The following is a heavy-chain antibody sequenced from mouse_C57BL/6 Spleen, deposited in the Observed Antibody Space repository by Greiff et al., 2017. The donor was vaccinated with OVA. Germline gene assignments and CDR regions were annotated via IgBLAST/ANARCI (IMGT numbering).Heavy chain of an antibody. D-gene: IGHD3-2*02. Sequence: EVQLQQSGPELVKPGASVKISCKASGYSFTGYYMNWVKQSPEKSLEWIGEINPSTGGTTYNKKFKAKATLTVDKSSSTAYMQRKSLTSEASAVYYCARRGPTAQAADYWGQGTTLTVSS. CDR2: INPSTGGT. CDR1: GYSFTGYY. V-gene: IGHV1-42*01. CDR3: ARRGPTAQAADY. J-gene: IGHJ2*01.